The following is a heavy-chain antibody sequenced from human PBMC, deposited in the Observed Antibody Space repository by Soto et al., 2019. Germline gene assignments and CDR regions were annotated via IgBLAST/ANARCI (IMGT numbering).Heavy chain of an antibody. V-gene: IGHV3-7*01. CDR2: IKQDGSDK. Sequence: EVQLVESGGGLVQPGGSLRLSCAASGFSFSNYWMSWVRQAPGKGLEWVAGIKQDGSDKYYVDSVKGRFTISRDNAKNSVYLQMNSLRAEDTAVYYCARERYCISTTCYVGYAFEIWGQGTMVTVSS. D-gene: IGHD2-2*01. J-gene: IGHJ3*02. CDR1: GFSFSNYW. CDR3: ARERYCISTTCYVGYAFEI.